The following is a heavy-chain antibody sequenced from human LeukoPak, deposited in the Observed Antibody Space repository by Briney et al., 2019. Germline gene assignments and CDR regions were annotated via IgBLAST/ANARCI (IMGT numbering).Heavy chain of an antibody. D-gene: IGHD6-13*01. Sequence: GGSLTLSCAASGFRFRTSWMNWVRQAPGKGREWVANIHQYGSERYYVDSVKGRYTISRDNAKNSLYLQMNSLRAEDTAVYYCAKDSYSKGDFWGQGVLVTVSS. J-gene: IGHJ4*02. V-gene: IGHV3-7*01. CDR1: GFRFRTSW. CDR3: AKDSYSKGDF. CDR2: IHQYGSER.